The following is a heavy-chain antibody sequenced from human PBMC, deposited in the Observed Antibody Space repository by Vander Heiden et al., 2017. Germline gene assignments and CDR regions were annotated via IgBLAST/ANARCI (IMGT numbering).Heavy chain of an antibody. CDR2: IIPSFGTA. CDR1: GGTFSSYA. V-gene: IGHV1-69*01. D-gene: IGHD2-2*01. Sequence: QVQLVQSGAEVKKPGSSVKVSCKASGGTFSSYAISWVRQAPGQGLEWMGGIIPSFGTANYAQKFQGRVTITADESTSTAYMELSSLRSEDTAVYYCARRAGYCSSTSCYHYWYFDLWGRGTLVTVSS. J-gene: IGHJ2*01. CDR3: ARRAGYCSSTSCYHYWYFDL.